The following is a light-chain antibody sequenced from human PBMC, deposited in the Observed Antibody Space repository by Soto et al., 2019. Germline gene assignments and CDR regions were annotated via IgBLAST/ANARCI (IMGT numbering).Light chain of an antibody. CDR2: GAS. V-gene: IGKV3-15*01. CDR3: QQYNKWPLT. J-gene: IGKJ1*01. CDR1: QSISSD. Sequence: EIVMTQSPATLSVSPGERATLSCRASQSISSDVAWYQQKPGQAPRLLIYGASTTATGIPARFSGSGSGTEFTLTISSLQSEDFTVYYCQQYNKWPLTFGQGTKVDIK.